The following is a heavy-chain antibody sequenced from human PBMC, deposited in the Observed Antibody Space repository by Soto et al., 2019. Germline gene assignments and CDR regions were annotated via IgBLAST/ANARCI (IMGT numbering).Heavy chain of an antibody. Sequence: ADPLSLTSAVYSTSVYGSYWSWIGEPPGTGLASIGEIHHSGSTYYNPSLKSRVTLSVDTSKNQFSLKLNSVTAADTAVYYCASPGYCSDGTCYPDYWGQGTLVTVSS. J-gene: IGHJ4*02. CDR3: ASPGYCSDGTCYPDY. V-gene: IGHV4-34*01. CDR1: STSVYGSY. CDR2: IHHSGST. D-gene: IGHD2-15*01.